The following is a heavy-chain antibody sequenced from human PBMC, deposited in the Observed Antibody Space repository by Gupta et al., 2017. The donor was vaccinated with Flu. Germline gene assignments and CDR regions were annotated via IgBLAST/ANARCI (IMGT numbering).Heavy chain of an antibody. Sequence: QVHLVQSGAEVKKPGASVKVSCQVSGYTLPELSMHWVRQAPGKGLEWMGGFDPEDEKTIYAQKFQGRVTMTEDTSTDTAYMELSSLRSEDTAVYYCATDSLIVGAPGPYYYYGMDVWGQGTTVTVSS. J-gene: IGHJ6*02. CDR3: ATDSLIVGAPGPYYYYGMDV. V-gene: IGHV1-24*01. D-gene: IGHD1-26*01. CDR2: FDPEDEKT. CDR1: GYTLPELS.